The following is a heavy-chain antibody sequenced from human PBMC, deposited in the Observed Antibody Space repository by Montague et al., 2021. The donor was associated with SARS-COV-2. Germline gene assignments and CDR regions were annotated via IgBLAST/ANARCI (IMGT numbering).Heavy chain of an antibody. J-gene: IGHJ4*02. CDR1: GDSITNHY. D-gene: IGHD3-10*01. CDR2: MHFTGKT. Sequence: SETLSLTCSVSGDSITNHYWSWIRQPAGKGLEWIGRMHFTGKTNLSPFFSSRLTMSANTSKNQFSLKLTSVTAADTAVYYCARRGSSVWGVSVSAELDYWGQGILVIVSS. V-gene: IGHV4-4*07. CDR3: ARRGSSVWGVSVSAELDY.